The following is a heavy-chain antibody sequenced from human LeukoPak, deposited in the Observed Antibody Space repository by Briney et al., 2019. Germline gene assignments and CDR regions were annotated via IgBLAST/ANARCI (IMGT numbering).Heavy chain of an antibody. CDR2: ISYDGSNK. CDR1: GFTYTKHA. CDR3: ARTLIEYSVSSCYFDY. D-gene: IGHD6-6*01. Sequence: GGSLRLSCAACGFTYTKHAMHWVRQAPGKGLEWVAVISYDGSNKKYADSVKGRFTISRDNSKNTLYLQMNSLRAEDTAVYYCARTLIEYSVSSCYFDYWGQGTLVTVSS. J-gene: IGHJ4*02. V-gene: IGHV3-30*04.